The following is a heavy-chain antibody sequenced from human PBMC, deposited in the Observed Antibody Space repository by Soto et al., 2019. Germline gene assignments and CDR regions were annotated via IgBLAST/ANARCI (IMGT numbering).Heavy chain of an antibody. CDR2: IYYSGST. Sequence: TLSLTCTVSGGSISSGGYYWSWIRQHPGRGLEWIGYIYYSGSTYYNPSLKSRVTISVDTSKNQFSLKLSSVTAADTAVYYCARAEYYYDSSGYYPAPIDYWGQATLVTVSS. CDR3: ARAEYYYDSSGYYPAPIDY. V-gene: IGHV4-31*03. J-gene: IGHJ4*02. CDR1: GGSISSGGYY. D-gene: IGHD3-22*01.